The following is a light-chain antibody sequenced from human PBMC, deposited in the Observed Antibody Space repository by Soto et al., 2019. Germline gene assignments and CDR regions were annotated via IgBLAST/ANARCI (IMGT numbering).Light chain of an antibody. CDR3: QQRGSWPLT. V-gene: IGKV3-11*01. J-gene: IGKJ4*01. CDR1: QSVSAY. CDR2: DAS. Sequence: EIVLTQSPATLSLSPGERATLSCRASQSVSAYLAWYQQKPGQAPRFLIYDASNRATGIPARFSGSGSGTDVTLTISSLEPEDSAVYYCQQRGSWPLTFGGGTKVEIK.